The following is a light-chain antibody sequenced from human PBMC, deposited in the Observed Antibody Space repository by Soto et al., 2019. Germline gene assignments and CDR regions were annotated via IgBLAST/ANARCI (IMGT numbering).Light chain of an antibody. CDR3: QQYKIRPLT. CDR2: GAS. V-gene: IGKV3-15*01. Sequence: EIVMTQSPATLSVSPGGRATLSCRASQSVSSNLAWYQQKPGQPPRLLIYGASTRATRFPARFSGSVSGTEFTLTISSLQSEDFAVYYCQQYKIRPLTFGGATNVDIK. CDR1: QSVSSN. J-gene: IGKJ4*01.